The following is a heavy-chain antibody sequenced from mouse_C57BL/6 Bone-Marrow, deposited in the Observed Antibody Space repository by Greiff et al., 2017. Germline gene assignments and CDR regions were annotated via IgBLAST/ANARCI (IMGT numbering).Heavy chain of an antibody. D-gene: IGHD1-1*01. CDR1: GFTFSSYG. CDR2: ISSGGSYT. J-gene: IGHJ2*01. V-gene: IGHV5-6*01. CDR3: ARHPIYYYGSSHDY. Sequence: EVKLVDSGGDLVKPGGSLKLSCAASGFTFSSYGMSWVRQTPDKRLEWVATISSGGSYTYYPDSVKGRFTISRDNAKNTLYLQMSSLKSEDTAMYYCARHPIYYYGSSHDYWGQGTTLTVSS.